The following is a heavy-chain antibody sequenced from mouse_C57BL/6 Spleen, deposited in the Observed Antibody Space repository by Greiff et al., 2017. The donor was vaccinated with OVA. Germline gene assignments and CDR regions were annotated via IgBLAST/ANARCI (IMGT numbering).Heavy chain of an antibody. V-gene: IGHV3-6*01. D-gene: IGHD2-12*01. CDR2: ISYDGSN. CDR1: GYSITSGYY. Sequence: VQLKESGPGLVKPSQSLSLTCSVTGYSITSGYYWNWIRQFPGNKLEWMGYISYDGSNNYNPSLKNPISITRDTSKNQFFLKLNSVTTEDTATYYCARVLRPGYAMDYWGQGTSVTVSS. J-gene: IGHJ4*01. CDR3: ARVLRPGYAMDY.